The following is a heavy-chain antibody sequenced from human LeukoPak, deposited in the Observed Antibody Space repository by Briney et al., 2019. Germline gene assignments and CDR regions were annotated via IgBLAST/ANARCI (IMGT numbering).Heavy chain of an antibody. CDR1: GFTFSGYG. Sequence: PGGSLRLSCAASGFTFSGYGMHWVRQAPGKGLEWVTGIAYDGSRKHYADSVKGRFTISRDNSRYTVDLQMNSLRAEDTAVYYCARARPFGGYFDLWGQGTLVTVSS. CDR3: ARARPFGGYFDL. V-gene: IGHV3-30*03. D-gene: IGHD4-23*01. CDR2: IAYDGSRK. J-gene: IGHJ4*02.